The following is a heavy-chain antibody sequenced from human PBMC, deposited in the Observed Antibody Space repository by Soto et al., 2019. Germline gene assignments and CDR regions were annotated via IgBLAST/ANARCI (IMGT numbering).Heavy chain of an antibody. D-gene: IGHD1-1*01. CDR2: IYYSGST. V-gene: IGHV4-39*01. CDR3: ARRSGVPFDP. J-gene: IGHJ5*02. Sequence: QLQLQESGPGLVKPSETLSLTCTVSGGSISSRSYYWGWIRQPPGKGLEWIGSIYYSGSTYYNPSLKSRVTISVDTSKNQFSLKLSSVTAADMAVYYCARRSGVPFDPWGQGTLVTVSS. CDR1: GGSISSRSYY.